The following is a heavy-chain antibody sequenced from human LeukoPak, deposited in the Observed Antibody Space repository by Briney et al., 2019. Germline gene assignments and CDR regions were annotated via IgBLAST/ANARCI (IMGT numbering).Heavy chain of an antibody. Sequence: ASVKVSCKASGYTFTSYDINWVRQATGQGLEWMGWMNPNSGNTGYAQKFQGRVTMTRDTSTSTVYMELSSLRSEDTAVYYCAREIKRSSWSEHDYWGQGTLVTVSS. CDR2: MNPNSGNT. V-gene: IGHV1-8*01. D-gene: IGHD6-13*01. CDR1: GYTFTSYD. CDR3: AREIKRSSWSEHDY. J-gene: IGHJ4*02.